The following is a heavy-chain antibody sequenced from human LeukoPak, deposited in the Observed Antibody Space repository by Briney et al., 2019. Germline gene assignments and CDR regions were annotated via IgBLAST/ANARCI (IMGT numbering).Heavy chain of an antibody. Sequence: PGGSLRLSCAASGFTFSSYAMSWVRQAPGKGLEWVSAISGSGGSTYYADSVKGRFTISRDNSKNTLYLQMNSLRAEDTAVYYCARGVTHYYYGMDVWGQGTTVTVSS. CDR3: ARGVTHYYYGMDV. D-gene: IGHD3-16*02. J-gene: IGHJ6*02. V-gene: IGHV3-23*01. CDR1: GFTFSSYA. CDR2: ISGSGGST.